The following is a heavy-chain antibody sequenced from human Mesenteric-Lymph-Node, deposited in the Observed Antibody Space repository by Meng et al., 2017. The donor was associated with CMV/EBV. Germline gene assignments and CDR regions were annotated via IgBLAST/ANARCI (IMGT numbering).Heavy chain of an antibody. CDR1: GVTISSNY. D-gene: IGHD2-2*01. Sequence: GESLKISCAASGVTISSNYMCWVRQAPGKGLEWVSVMYSGGSRYYADSVKGRFTISRDNSKNTLYLQMNSLRAEDTAVYYCARETSSPTISYYYGMDVWGQGTTVTVSS. J-gene: IGHJ6*02. CDR3: ARETSSPTISYYYGMDV. V-gene: IGHV3-53*01. CDR2: MYSGGSR.